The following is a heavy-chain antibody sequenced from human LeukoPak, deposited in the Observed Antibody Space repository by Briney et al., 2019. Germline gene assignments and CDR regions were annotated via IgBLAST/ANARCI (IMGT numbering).Heavy chain of an antibody. J-gene: IGHJ3*02. CDR3: ATETFYYDSSGYGDAFDI. Sequence: GESLKISCKGSGYSFTTYWIGWVRQMPGKGLEWMGIIYPGDSDTRYSPSFQGQVTISADKSISTAYLQWSSLKASDTAMYYCATETFYYDSSGYGDAFDIWGQGTRVTVSS. D-gene: IGHD3-22*01. CDR2: IYPGDSDT. CDR1: GYSFTTYW. V-gene: IGHV5-51*01.